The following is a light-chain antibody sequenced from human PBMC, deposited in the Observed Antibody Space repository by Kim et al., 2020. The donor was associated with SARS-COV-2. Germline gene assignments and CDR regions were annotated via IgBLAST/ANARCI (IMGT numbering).Light chain of an antibody. J-gene: IGLJ3*02. CDR2: QND. Sequence: SVPSGQTAPITCSGDELGDKYVYWYQKKPGQSPVLVMYQNDKRPSGIPERFSGSNSGNTATLTISETPALDEADYYCQTWDSSTGVFGGGTQLTVL. CDR1: ELGDKY. V-gene: IGLV3-1*01. CDR3: QTWDSSTGV.